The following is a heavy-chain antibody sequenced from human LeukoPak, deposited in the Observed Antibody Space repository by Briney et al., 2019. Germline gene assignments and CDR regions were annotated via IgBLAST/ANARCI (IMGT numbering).Heavy chain of an antibody. CDR1: GFTFSSYA. CDR2: ITSSGSTI. V-gene: IGHV3-48*03. CDR3: AKNDWSSSFSFDY. Sequence: PGGSLRLSCAASGFTFSSYAMNWVRQAPGKGLEWVSYITSSGSTIYYADSVKGRFTISRDNAKNSLYLQMNSLRAEDTAVYYCAKNDWSSSFSFDYWGQGTLVTVSS. J-gene: IGHJ4*02. D-gene: IGHD3-9*01.